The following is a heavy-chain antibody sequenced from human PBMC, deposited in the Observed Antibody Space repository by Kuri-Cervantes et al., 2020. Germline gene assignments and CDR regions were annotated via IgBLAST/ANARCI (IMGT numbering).Heavy chain of an antibody. CDR2: ISYDGTNK. CDR1: GFTFSSYA. D-gene: IGHD3-16*01. V-gene: IGHV3-30-3*01. CDR3: ARDLEGGSYYYGMDV. J-gene: IGHJ6*02. Sequence: GGSLRLSCAASGFTFSSYAMHWVRQAPGKGLEWVAVISYDGTNKYYGDSVKGRSTISRDNSKSTLYLQMNSLRTDDTAVYYCARDLEGGSYYYGMDVWGQGTTVTVSS.